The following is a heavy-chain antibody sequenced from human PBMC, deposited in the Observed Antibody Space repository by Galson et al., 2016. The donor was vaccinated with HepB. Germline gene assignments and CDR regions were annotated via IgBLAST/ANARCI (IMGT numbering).Heavy chain of an antibody. Sequence: SVKVSCKAPGYTFTNDAMHWVRQAPGQRREWMGWINPGNGDTKYSQKFQGKVTFSRNTSASRAYMELSSLISEDTAVYYCAREGSYYTLDYWGQGTLVTVSS. CDR1: GYTFTNDA. D-gene: IGHD1-26*01. CDR3: AREGSYYTLDY. CDR2: INPGNGDT. J-gene: IGHJ4*02. V-gene: IGHV1-3*01.